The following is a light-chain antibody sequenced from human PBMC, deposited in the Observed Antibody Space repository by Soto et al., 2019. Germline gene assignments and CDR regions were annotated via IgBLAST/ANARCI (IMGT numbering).Light chain of an antibody. CDR3: DHYGSSPWT. V-gene: IGKV3D-20*01. CDR1: PTVGSTY. Sequence: EIVLTQSPATLSLFPRERATLSCGASPTVGSTYLAWYHQKPGLAPRLLIYDTSTTATAIPDRFSGSGSGTDFTLTISRLDPEDFAVYSCDHYGSSPWTFGQGAKVEIK. J-gene: IGKJ1*01. CDR2: DTS.